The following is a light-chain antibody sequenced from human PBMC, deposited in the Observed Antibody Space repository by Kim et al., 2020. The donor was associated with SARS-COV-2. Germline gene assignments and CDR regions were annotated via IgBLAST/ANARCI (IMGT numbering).Light chain of an antibody. Sequence: ELTQPPSVSEAPRQRVTISCSGSSSNIGNNAVNWYQQLPGKAPKLLIYYDDLLPSGVSDRFSGSKSGTSASLAISGLQSEDEADYYCAAWDDSLNAVVFGGGTKSPS. J-gene: IGLJ2*01. CDR3: AAWDDSLNAVV. CDR2: YDD. CDR1: SSNIGNNA. V-gene: IGLV1-36*01.